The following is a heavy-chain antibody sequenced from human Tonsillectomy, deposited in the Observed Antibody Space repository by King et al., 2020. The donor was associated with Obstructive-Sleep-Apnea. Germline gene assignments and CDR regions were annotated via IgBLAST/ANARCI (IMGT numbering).Heavy chain of an antibody. CDR1: GFDFSTFN. CDR2: VRYDESFK. Sequence: HVQLVESGGGVAQPGGSLRLSCAASGFDFSTFNMHWVRQAPGKGLEWVAVVRYDESFKYYSDSVRGRFTISRDNSKNTLHLQMNSLRAEDTAVYYCAKEKPTHYGPPIYYGFDVWGQGTTVTVSS. D-gene: IGHD3-10*01. CDR3: AKEKPTHYGPPIYYGFDV. V-gene: IGHV3-30*02. J-gene: IGHJ6*02.